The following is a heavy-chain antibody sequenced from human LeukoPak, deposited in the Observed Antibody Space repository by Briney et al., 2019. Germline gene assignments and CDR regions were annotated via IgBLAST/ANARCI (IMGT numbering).Heavy chain of an antibody. J-gene: IGHJ6*03. CDR1: GDSVNDYY. CDR2: IYYSGST. D-gene: IGHD3-3*01. V-gene: IGHV4-59*02. CDR3: ASLFWGGSMDV. Sequence: SETLSLTCTVSGDSVNDYYWNWIRQPPGKGLEWIGYIYYSGSTDYNPSLKSRVTMSVDTSKNQFSLKLSSVTAADTAVYYCASLFWGGSMDVWGKGTTVTVSS.